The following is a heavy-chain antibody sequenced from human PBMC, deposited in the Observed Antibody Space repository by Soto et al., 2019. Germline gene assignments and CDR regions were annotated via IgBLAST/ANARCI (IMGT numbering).Heavy chain of an antibody. Sequence: GGALRLFCAPSGFTCSSYGTHSVRQAPGKGLLWVAVIWEEGSNKYYVDSVKGRFTISRDNSKNTLYLQMNSLRAEDTAVYYCARDLVVVTSLSSGMDVWGQGT. J-gene: IGHJ6*02. CDR1: GFTCSSYG. V-gene: IGHV3-33*01. D-gene: IGHD3-22*01. CDR2: IWEEGSNK. CDR3: ARDLVVVTSLSSGMDV.